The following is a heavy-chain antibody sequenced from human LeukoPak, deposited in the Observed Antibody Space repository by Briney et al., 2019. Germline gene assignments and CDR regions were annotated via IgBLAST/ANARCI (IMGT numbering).Heavy chain of an antibody. V-gene: IGHV3-23*01. J-gene: IGHJ4*02. Sequence: GGSLRLSCAASGFTFSSYAMTWVRQAPGKGLEWVSGISNNGGSTYHADSVKGRFTISRDNSKNTLYLRMNSLRVEDTAVYYCAKGYHFDGYDFDYWGQGTLVTVSS. CDR3: AKGYHFDGYDFDY. CDR1: GFTFSSYA. D-gene: IGHD3-9*01. CDR2: ISNNGGST.